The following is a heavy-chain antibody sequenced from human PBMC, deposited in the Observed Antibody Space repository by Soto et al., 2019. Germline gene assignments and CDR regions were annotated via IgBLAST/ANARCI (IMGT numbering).Heavy chain of an antibody. Sequence: PSETLSLTCPLSGRSLSSSSYYWGWIRQQPGKGLEWIGSIYYSGSTYYNPSLKSRVTISVDTSKNQFSLKLSSVTAADMAVYYCARRTDDILTGTFDYWGQGTLVTVSS. D-gene: IGHD3-9*01. J-gene: IGHJ4*02. CDR2: IYYSGST. CDR3: ARRTDDILTGTFDY. V-gene: IGHV4-39*01. CDR1: GRSLSSSSYY.